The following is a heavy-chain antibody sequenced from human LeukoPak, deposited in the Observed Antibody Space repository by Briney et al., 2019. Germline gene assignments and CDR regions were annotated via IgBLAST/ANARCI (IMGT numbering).Heavy chain of an antibody. J-gene: IGHJ6*02. Sequence: GSSVKVSCKASGGTFSSYAISWVRQAPGQGLEWMGGIIPIFGTANYAQKFQGRVTITADESTSTAYMELSSLRSEDTAVYYCARDPYYYDSSGYYQYYYYYGMDVWGQGTTVTVSS. V-gene: IGHV1-69*01. D-gene: IGHD3-22*01. CDR2: IIPIFGTA. CDR3: ARDPYYYDSSGYYQYYYYYGMDV. CDR1: GGTFSSYA.